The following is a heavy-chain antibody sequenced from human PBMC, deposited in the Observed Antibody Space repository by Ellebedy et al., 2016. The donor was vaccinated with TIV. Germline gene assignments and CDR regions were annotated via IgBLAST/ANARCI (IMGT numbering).Heavy chain of an antibody. Sequence: GESLKISCAASGFTFSTYPMNWVRQAPEKGLEWVSIISANGGTTYYADSVKGRFTISRDNSKNTLFLQMSSLRAEDTAVYFCARRSTDFAFDSWGQGTLVTVSS. D-gene: IGHD3/OR15-3a*01. V-gene: IGHV3-23*01. J-gene: IGHJ4*02. CDR2: ISANGGTT. CDR1: GFTFSTYP. CDR3: ARRSTDFAFDS.